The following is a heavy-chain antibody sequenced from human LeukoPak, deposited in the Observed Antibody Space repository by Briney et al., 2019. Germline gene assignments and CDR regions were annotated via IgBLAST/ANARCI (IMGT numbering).Heavy chain of an antibody. V-gene: IGHV3-30*04. CDR2: ISYDGSNK. CDR3: ARDAYYYGSGSYYAYYFDY. J-gene: IGHJ4*02. CDR1: GFTFSSYA. Sequence: GRSLRLSCAASGFTFSSYAMYWVRQAPGKGLEWVAVISYDGSNKYYADSVKGRFTISRDNSKNTLYLQMNSLRAEDTAVYYCARDAYYYGSGSYYAYYFDYWGQGTLVTVSS. D-gene: IGHD3-10*01.